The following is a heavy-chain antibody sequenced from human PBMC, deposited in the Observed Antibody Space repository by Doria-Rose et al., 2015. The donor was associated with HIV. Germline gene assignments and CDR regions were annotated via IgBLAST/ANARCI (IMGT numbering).Heavy chain of an antibody. D-gene: IGHD6-13*01. CDR1: GVSLSSPGMG. CDR3: ARIKSSRWYHKYYFDF. V-gene: IGHV2-26*01. CDR2: IFSDDER. J-gene: IGHJ4*02. Sequence: SGPVLVKPTETLTLTCTASGVSLSSPGMGVSWIRQPPGKALEWLANIFSDDERSYQTSLKSRLTISRGTSKSQVVLTMTDMDPVDTATYYCARIKSSRWYHKYYFDFWGQGTLVIVSA.